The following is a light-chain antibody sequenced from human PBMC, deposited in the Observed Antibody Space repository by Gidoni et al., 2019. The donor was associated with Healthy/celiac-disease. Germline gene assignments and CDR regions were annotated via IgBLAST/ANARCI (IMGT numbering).Light chain of an antibody. J-gene: IGKJ2*01. CDR1: QDISNY. Sequence: DIQMTQSQSSLSASVGDRVTITCQASQDISNYLNWDQQKPGKAPKLLIYDASNLETGVPSRFSGSGSGTDFTFTISSLQPEDIATYYCQQYDNLYTFGQGTKLEIK. CDR2: DAS. CDR3: QQYDNLYT. V-gene: IGKV1-33*01.